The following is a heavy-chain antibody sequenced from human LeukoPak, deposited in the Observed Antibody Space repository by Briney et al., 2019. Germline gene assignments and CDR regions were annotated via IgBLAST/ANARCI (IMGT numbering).Heavy chain of an antibody. Sequence: GGSLRLSCAASGITASSNYMTWVRQAPGKGLEWVSVIYSGGGTYYSDSVKGRFTISRDDPHNTLYLQMNSLRAEDTAVYFCARGGVDYYGSGTYYLMYYFDYWGQGALVTVSS. CDR2: IYSGGGT. CDR1: GITASSNY. D-gene: IGHD3-10*01. V-gene: IGHV3-53*01. CDR3: ARGGVDYYGSGTYYLMYYFDY. J-gene: IGHJ4*02.